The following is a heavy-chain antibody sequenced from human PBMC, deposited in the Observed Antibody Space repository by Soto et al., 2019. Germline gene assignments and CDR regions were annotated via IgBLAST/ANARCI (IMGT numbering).Heavy chain of an antibody. CDR2: TYYRSKWYN. V-gene: IGHV6-1*01. CDR3: ARDRRGYSYAQYYYYGMDV. Sequence: KQSQTLSLTCAISGDSVSSNSAAWNWIRQSPSRGLEWLGRTYYRSKWYNDYAVSVKSRITINPDTSKNQFSLQLNSVTPEDAAVYYCARDRRGYSYAQYYYYGMDVWGQGTTVTVSS. CDR1: GDSVSSNSAA. D-gene: IGHD5-18*01. J-gene: IGHJ6*02.